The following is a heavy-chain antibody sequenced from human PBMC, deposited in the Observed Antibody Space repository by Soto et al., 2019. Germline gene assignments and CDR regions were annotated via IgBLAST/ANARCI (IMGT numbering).Heavy chain of an antibody. CDR3: AKDSISRNGMYNPFDI. J-gene: IGHJ3*02. CDR2: IGGDGGSP. D-gene: IGHD3-3*02. V-gene: IGHV3-23*01. Sequence: GGSLRLSCAASRFTFSDYAMSWVRQAPGKGLEWVSVIGGDGGSPYYADSVKGRFTVSRDNSKNTLYLQMDSLRAEDTAVYYCAKDSISRNGMYNPFDIWGQGTMVTVSS. CDR1: RFTFSDYA.